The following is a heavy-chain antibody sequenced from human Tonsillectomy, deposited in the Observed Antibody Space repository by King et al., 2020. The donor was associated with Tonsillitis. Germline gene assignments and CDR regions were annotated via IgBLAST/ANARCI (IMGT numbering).Heavy chain of an antibody. V-gene: IGHV4-39*07. Sequence: QLQESGPGLVKPSETLSLTCTVSGGSISSSSYYWGWIRQPPGKGLEWIGSIYYSGSTYYNPSLKSRVTISVDTSKNQFSLKLRSVTAADTAVYYCAKQTTVTSPSFDYWGQGTLVTVPS. CDR2: IYYSGST. CDR1: GGSISSSSYY. D-gene: IGHD4-17*01. J-gene: IGHJ4*02. CDR3: AKQTTVTSPSFDY.